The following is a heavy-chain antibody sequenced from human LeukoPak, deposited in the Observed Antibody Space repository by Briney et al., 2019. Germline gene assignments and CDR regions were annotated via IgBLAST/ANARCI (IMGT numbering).Heavy chain of an antibody. CDR2: INPNSGGT. V-gene: IGHV1-2*02. Sequence: ASVKVSCKASGYTFTGYYMHWVRQAPGQGLEWMGWINPNSGGTNYAQKFQGRVTMTRDTSISTAYMELSRLRSDDTAVYYCARDHDSNVYYAQFAYWGQGTLVTVSS. D-gene: IGHD3-22*01. CDR1: GYTFTGYY. J-gene: IGHJ4*02. CDR3: ARDHDSNVYYAQFAY.